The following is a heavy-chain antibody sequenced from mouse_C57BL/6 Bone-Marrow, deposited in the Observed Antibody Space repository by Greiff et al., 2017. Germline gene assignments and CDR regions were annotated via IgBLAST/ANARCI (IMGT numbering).Heavy chain of an antibody. CDR1: GFSFNTYA. V-gene: IGHV10-1*01. CDR3: VRHRLRRFHWYFDV. CDR2: IRSKSNNYAT. J-gene: IGHJ1*03. Sequence: EVQGVESGGGLVQPKGSLKLSCAASGFSFNTYAMNWVRQAPGKGLEWVARIRSKSNNYATYYADSVKDRFTISRDDSESMLYLQMNNLKTEDTAKYYCVRHRLRRFHWYFDVWGTGTTVTVSS. D-gene: IGHD1-1*01.